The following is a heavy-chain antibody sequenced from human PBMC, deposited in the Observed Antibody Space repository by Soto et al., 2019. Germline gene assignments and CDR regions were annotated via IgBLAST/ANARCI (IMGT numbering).Heavy chain of an antibody. CDR3: ARGREGGYSGYDLGYYYSMDV. D-gene: IGHD5-12*01. V-gene: IGHV4-31*03. CDR2: IYYSGST. J-gene: IGHJ6*02. CDR1: GGSISSGGYY. Sequence: SETLSLTCTVSGGSISSGGYYWSWIRQHPGKGLEWIGYIYYSGSTYYNPSLKSRVTISVDTSKNQFSLKLSSVTAADTAVYYCARGREGGYSGYDLGYYYSMDVWGQGTTVTVSS.